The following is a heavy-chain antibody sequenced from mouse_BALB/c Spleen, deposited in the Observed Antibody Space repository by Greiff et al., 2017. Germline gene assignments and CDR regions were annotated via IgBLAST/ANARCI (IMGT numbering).Heavy chain of an antibody. V-gene: IGHV1-67*01. CDR1: SYTFTDYA. J-gene: IGHJ4*01. CDR2: ISTYYGNT. D-gene: IGHD2-1*01. Sequence: QVQLKQSGPELVRPGVSVKISCKGSSYTFTDYAMHWVKQSHGKSLEWIGVISTYYGNTNYNQKFKGKATMTVDKSSSTAYMELARLTSEDSAVYYCARSTYGNYYYAMDYWGQGTSVTVSS. CDR3: ARSTYGNYYYAMDY.